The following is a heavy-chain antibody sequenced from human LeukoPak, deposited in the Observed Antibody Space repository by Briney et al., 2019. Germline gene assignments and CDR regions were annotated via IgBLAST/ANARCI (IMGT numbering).Heavy chain of an antibody. Sequence: GGSLRLSCRDSVFTFSSYWMSWVRQAPGKGLEWVANIKQDGSDKYYVDSVKGRFTISRDNAKNSLYLQMNSLRVEDTALYFCASGPRWVGAAWAHSFSIWGQGTMVTVSS. V-gene: IGHV3-7*01. CDR3: ASGPRWVGAAWAHSFSI. CDR1: VFTFSSYW. CDR2: IKQDGSDK. D-gene: IGHD2-15*01. J-gene: IGHJ3*02.